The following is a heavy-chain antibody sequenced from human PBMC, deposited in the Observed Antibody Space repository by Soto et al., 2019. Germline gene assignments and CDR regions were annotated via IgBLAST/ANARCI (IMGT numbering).Heavy chain of an antibody. CDR1: GFTFSSYW. V-gene: IGHV3-7*01. J-gene: IGHJ6*03. CDR2: IKQDGSEK. D-gene: IGHD3-10*01. Sequence: PGGSLRLSCAASGFTFSSYWMSWVRQAPGKGLEWVANIKQDGSEKYYVDSVKGRFTISRDNAKNSLYLQMNSLRAEDTAVYYCAREIVAITMVRGGSIDSWWRYYFMDVWGKGTTVTVYS. CDR3: AREIVAITMVRGGSIDSWWRYYFMDV.